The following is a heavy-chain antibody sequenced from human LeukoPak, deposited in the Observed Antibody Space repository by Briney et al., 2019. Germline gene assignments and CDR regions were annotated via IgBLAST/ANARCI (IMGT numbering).Heavy chain of an antibody. J-gene: IGHJ4*02. V-gene: IGHV4-34*01. CDR3: AKTTGSGSGSYHFDY. CDR1: GGSFSGYY. CDR2: INHSGST. D-gene: IGHD3-10*01. Sequence: SETLSLTCAVYGGSFSGYYWSWIRQPPGKGLEWIGEINHSGSTNYNPSLKSRVTISVDTSKNQFSLKLSSVTAADTAVYYCAKTTGSGSGSYHFDYWGQGTLVTVSS.